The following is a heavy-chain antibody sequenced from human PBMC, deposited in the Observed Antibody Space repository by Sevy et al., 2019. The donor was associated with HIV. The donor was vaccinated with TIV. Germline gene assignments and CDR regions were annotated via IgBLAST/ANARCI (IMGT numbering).Heavy chain of an antibody. CDR2: IYSGGST. D-gene: IGHD6-13*01. CDR3: ARGVYSSWYDAFDI. J-gene: IGHJ3*02. V-gene: IGHV3-53*01. Sequence: GGSLRLSCAASGFTVSSNYMSWVRQAPGKGLEWVSVIYSGGSTYYADSVKGRFTISRDNYKNTLCVQMNSLRAGDRAVYYCARGVYSSWYDAFDIWGPGTMVTVSS. CDR1: GFTVSSNY.